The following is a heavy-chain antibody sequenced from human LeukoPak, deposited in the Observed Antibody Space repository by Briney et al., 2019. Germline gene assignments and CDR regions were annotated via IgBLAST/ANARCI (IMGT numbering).Heavy chain of an antibody. CDR3: AADYGDYLNLNYYYMDV. Sequence: SVKVSCKASGGTFSSYAISWVRQAPGQGLEWMGGIIPIFGTANYAQKFQGRVTITADESTSTAYMELSSLTSEDPAVYYCAADYGDYLNLNYYYMDVWGKGTTVTVSS. D-gene: IGHD4-17*01. CDR2: IIPIFGTA. J-gene: IGHJ6*03. V-gene: IGHV1-69*01. CDR1: GGTFSSYA.